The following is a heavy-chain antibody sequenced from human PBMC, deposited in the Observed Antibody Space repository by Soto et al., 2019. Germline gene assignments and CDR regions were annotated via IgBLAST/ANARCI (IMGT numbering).Heavy chain of an antibody. D-gene: IGHD3-3*01. V-gene: IGHV3-13*01. J-gene: IGHJ4*02. CDR2: IGTSSYI. CDR1: GFTFSSHD. CDR3: VRDSLRLLELLLSSFAY. Sequence: GGSLSLSCAASGFTFSSHDMHWVLQATGKGLEWVSAIGTSSYIYYAGSVKGRFTISRDNAKNSLYLQMNSLRAEDTAVYYCVRDSLRLLELLLSSFAYWCQGPLVNV.